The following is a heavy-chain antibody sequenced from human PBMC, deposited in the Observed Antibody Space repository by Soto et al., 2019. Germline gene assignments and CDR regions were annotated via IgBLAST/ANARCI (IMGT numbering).Heavy chain of an antibody. CDR1: GGTFSSYT. CDR2: IIPILGIA. V-gene: IGHV1-69*02. J-gene: IGHJ1*01. D-gene: IGHD2-2*01. Sequence: QVQLVQSGAEVKKPGSSVKVSCKASGGTFSSYTISWVRQAPGQGLEWMGRIIPILGIANYAQKFQGRVTITADKSTSTAYMELSSLRSEDTAVYYCARSLDCSSTSCYAGYFQHWGQGTLVTVSS. CDR3: ARSLDCSSTSCYAGYFQH.